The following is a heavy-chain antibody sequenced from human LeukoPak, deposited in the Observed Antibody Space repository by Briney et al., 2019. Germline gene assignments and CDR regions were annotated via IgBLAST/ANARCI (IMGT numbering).Heavy chain of an antibody. CDR1: GFTFSSYA. D-gene: IGHD5-18*01. Sequence: GGSLRLSCAASGFTFSSYAMHWVRQAPGKGLEWVAVISYDGSNKYYADSVKGRFTISRDNSKYTLYLQMNSLRAEDTAVYYCAREGGDTAMVSHFDYWGQGTLVTVSS. CDR2: ISYDGSNK. V-gene: IGHV3-30*04. J-gene: IGHJ4*02. CDR3: AREGGDTAMVSHFDY.